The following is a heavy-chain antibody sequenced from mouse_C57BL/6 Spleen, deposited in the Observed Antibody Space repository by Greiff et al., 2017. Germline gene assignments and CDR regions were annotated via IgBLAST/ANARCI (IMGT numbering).Heavy chain of an antibody. J-gene: IGHJ2*01. Sequence: VKLMESGPELVKPGASVKISCKASGYSFTSYYIHWVKQRPGQGLEWIGWIYPGSGNTKYNEKFKGKATLTADTPSSTAYMQLSSLTSEDSAVYYCAIYYSNYLDYWGQGTTLTVSS. V-gene: IGHV1-66*01. CDR2: IYPGSGNT. CDR3: AIYYSNYLDY. CDR1: GYSFTSYY. D-gene: IGHD2-5*01.